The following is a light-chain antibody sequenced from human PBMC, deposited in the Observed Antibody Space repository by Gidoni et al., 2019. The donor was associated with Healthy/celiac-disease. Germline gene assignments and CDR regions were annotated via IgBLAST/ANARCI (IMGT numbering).Light chain of an antibody. CDR1: SSDVGVYNY. V-gene: IGLV2-14*01. CDR3: SSYTSSSTLVV. CDR2: EVS. Sequence: QSALTQPASVSGSPGQSITISCTGTSSDVGVYNYVSWYQQHPCKAPKLMIYEVSNRPSGVSNRFSGAKSGNTASLTISGLQAEDEADYYCSSYTSSSTLVVFGGGTKLTVL. J-gene: IGLJ2*01.